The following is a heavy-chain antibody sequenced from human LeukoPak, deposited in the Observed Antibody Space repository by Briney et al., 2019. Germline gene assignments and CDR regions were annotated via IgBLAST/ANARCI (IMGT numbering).Heavy chain of an antibody. J-gene: IGHJ3*02. Sequence: SETLSLTCTVSGGSISSYYWSWIRQPPGKGLEWIGYIYYSGSTNYNPSLKSRVTISVDASKNQFSLKLSSVTAADTAVYYCARGQRVAFDIWGQGTMVTVSS. V-gene: IGHV4-59*01. CDR1: GGSISSYY. CDR2: IYYSGST. CDR3: ARGQRVAFDI.